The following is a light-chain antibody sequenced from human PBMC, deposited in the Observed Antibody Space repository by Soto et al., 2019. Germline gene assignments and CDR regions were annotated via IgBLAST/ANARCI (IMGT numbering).Light chain of an antibody. Sequence: QSALTQPASVSGSPGQSITIPCTGTSRDVGGYNYVSWYQQHPGKAPKLMIYEVSNRPSGVSNRFSGSKSGNTASLTISGLQAEDEADYYCSSYTSSSTVFGTGTKLTVL. CDR3: SSYTSSSTV. J-gene: IGLJ1*01. CDR2: EVS. CDR1: SRDVGGYNY. V-gene: IGLV2-14*01.